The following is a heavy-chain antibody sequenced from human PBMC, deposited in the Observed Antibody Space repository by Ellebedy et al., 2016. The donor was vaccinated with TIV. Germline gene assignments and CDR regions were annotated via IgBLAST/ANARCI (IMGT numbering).Heavy chain of an antibody. J-gene: IGHJ3*02. D-gene: IGHD3-3*02. CDR1: GFTFSSYA. Sequence: GGSLRLXCEASGFTFSSYAMSWLRQAPGKGLEWVSVFGGRSTTTYYADSVKGRFTISRDNSKNTLFLQMNSRRGDDTARYYCAKISPTHRGAFDIWGQGTMVTVSS. CDR2: FGGRSTTT. CDR3: AKISPTHRGAFDI. V-gene: IGHV3-23*01.